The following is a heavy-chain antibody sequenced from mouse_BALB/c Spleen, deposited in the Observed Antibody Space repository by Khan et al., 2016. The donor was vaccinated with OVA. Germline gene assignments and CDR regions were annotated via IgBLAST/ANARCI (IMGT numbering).Heavy chain of an antibody. Sequence: VQLKESGGGLVQPGGSLKLSCAASGFTFSSYGMSWVRQTPDKRLELVATIYSNGGSTYYPDSVKGRFTISSDNAKNTLYLQMSSLKAEETAIYYCARRTRTINWGQGTTLTVSS. J-gene: IGHJ2*01. CDR3: ARRTRTIN. V-gene: IGHV5-6-3*01. CDR1: GFTFSSYG. CDR2: IYSNGGST.